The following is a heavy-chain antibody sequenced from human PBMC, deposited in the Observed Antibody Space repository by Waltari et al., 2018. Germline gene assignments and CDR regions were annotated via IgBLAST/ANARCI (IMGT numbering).Heavy chain of an antibody. J-gene: IGHJ1*01. D-gene: IGHD1-1*01. CDR3: ARDKASNWAAPGYFEH. V-gene: IGHV4-4*07. CDR1: GSSINYYY. Sequence: QVQLQESGPGLVKPSETLSLTCTVSGSSINYYYWSWIRQPAGKGLEYIGRMYSNWRGNYNPSLKSRVTISVDTSKNQISLTLTSVTAADTAMYYCARDKASNWAAPGYFEHWGQGILVTVSS. CDR2: MYSNWRG.